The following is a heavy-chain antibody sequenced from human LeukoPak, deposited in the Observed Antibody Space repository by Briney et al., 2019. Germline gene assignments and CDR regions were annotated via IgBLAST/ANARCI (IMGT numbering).Heavy chain of an antibody. J-gene: IGHJ3*02. CDR2: INHSGST. CDR1: GGSFSGYY. V-gene: IGHV4-34*01. D-gene: IGHD4-17*01. Sequence: AETLSLTCAVYGGSFSGYYRSWIRQPPGKGLEWIGEINHSGSTNYNPSLKSRVTISVDTSKNQFSLKLSSVTAADTAVYYCARGRGGDYGLSIWGQGTMVSVSS. CDR3: ARGRGGDYGLSI.